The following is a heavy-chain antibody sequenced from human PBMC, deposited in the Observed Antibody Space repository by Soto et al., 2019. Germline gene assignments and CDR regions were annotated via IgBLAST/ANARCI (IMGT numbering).Heavy chain of an antibody. CDR2: ISFDGSNT. D-gene: IGHD2-2*02. CDR1: GFTFSIYA. Sequence: LRLSCAASGFTFSIYALHWVRQAPGKGLEWVAVISFDGSNTLYADSVKGRFTISRDNSKNTLYVQMNSLRGEDTAVYYCARGRYCSGTSCYTDYYFGMDVWGQGTTVTVSS. J-gene: IGHJ6*02. V-gene: IGHV3-30-3*01. CDR3: ARGRYCSGTSCYTDYYFGMDV.